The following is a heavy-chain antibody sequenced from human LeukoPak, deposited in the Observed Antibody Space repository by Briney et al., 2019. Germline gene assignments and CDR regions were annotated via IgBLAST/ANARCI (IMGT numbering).Heavy chain of an antibody. V-gene: IGHV3-11*01. CDR2: ISSSGSTI. Sequence: GGSLRLSCAASGFTFSSYWMSWIRQAPGKGLEWVSYISSSGSTIYYADSVKGRFTISRDNAKNSLYLQMNSLRAEDTAVYYCARDPDVVVVAAVPYYMDVWGKGTTVTISS. J-gene: IGHJ6*03. CDR3: ARDPDVVVVAAVPYYMDV. D-gene: IGHD2-15*01. CDR1: GFTFSSYW.